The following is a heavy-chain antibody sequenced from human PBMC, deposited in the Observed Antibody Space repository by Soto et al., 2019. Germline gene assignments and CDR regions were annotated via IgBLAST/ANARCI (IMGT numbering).Heavy chain of an antibody. D-gene: IGHD5-18*01. Sequence: GGSLRLSCAASGFTFSSYAMHWVRQAPGKGLEWVAVISYDGSNKYYADSVKGRFTISRDNSKNTLYLQMNSLRAEDTAVYYCARDFSLDTAMEYYFDYWGQGTLVTGSS. CDR2: ISYDGSNK. J-gene: IGHJ4*02. CDR1: GFTFSSYA. V-gene: IGHV3-30-3*01. CDR3: ARDFSLDTAMEYYFDY.